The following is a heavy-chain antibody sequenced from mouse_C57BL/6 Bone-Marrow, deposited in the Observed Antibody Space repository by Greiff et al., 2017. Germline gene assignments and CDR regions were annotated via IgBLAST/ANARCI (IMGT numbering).Heavy chain of an antibody. J-gene: IGHJ2*01. V-gene: IGHV14-2*01. CDR3: TRSLIYYGTNY. CDR2: IDPEDGET. Sequence: EVQVVESGAELVKPGASVKLSCTASGFNIKDYYIHWVKQRPEQGLEWIGRIDPEDGETKYAPKFQDKATITADTSSNTAYLQLSSLTSEDTAVYYCTRSLIYYGTNYWGQGTTLTVSS. CDR1: GFNIKDYY. D-gene: IGHD1-1*01.